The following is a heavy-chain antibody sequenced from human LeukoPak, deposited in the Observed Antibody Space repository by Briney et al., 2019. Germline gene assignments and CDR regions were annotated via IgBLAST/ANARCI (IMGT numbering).Heavy chain of an antibody. CDR2: INPNSGDT. CDR3: AKVIIGHDSSSNFDD. J-gene: IGHJ4*02. CDR1: GYTFTAYY. V-gene: IGHV1-2*02. Sequence: GASVKVSCKASGYTFTAYYMHWVRQAPGQGLEWMGCINPNSGDTRYSPNFQGRVTITRDAPITTAYMELSRLRSDDTAVYYCAKVIIGHDSSSNFDDWGQGTLVTVSS. D-gene: IGHD6-13*01.